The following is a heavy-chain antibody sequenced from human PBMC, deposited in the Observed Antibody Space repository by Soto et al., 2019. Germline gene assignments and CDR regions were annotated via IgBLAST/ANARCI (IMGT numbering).Heavy chain of an antibody. V-gene: IGHV1-69*02. J-gene: IGHJ3*01. CDR3: ATGALGGRQQLVRDAFDF. Sequence: QVQLVQSGAEVKKPGSSLRVSCRASGGTFDSYSISWVRQAPGQGLEWLGKVAPIFDFSRYAPKFQGRDTITADKSTSIAYMDLSGLTYQDTAVYYCATGALGGRQQLVRDAFDFWGQGTKVTVSS. D-gene: IGHD3-16*01. CDR2: VAPIFDFS. CDR1: GGTFDSYS.